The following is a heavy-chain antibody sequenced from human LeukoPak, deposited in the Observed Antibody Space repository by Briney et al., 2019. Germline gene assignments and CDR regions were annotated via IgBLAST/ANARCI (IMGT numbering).Heavy chain of an antibody. CDR1: GGSISSGGYS. D-gene: IGHD5-24*01. CDR3: ARGGGDGYNLFDY. J-gene: IGHJ4*02. V-gene: IGHV4-30-2*01. Sequence: SQTLSLTCAVSGGSISSGGYSWSWIRQPPGKGLEWIGYIYHSGSTYYNPSLKSRVTISVDRSKNQFSLKLSSVTAADTAVYYCARGGGDGYNLFDYWGQGTLVTVSS. CDR2: IYHSGST.